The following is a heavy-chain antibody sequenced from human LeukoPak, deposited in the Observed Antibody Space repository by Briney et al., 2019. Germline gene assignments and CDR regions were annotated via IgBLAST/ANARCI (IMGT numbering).Heavy chain of an antibody. Sequence: KYGESLKISCKGSGYSFTTYWIGWVRQMPGKGLEWMGMIYPGDSDTRYSPSFQGQVTISADKSISTAYLQWSSLKASDTAMYYCARRYCSGGSCYDYWGQGTLVTVSS. CDR3: ARRYCSGGSCYDY. CDR1: GYSFTTYW. CDR2: IYPGDSDT. J-gene: IGHJ4*02. V-gene: IGHV5-51*01. D-gene: IGHD2-15*01.